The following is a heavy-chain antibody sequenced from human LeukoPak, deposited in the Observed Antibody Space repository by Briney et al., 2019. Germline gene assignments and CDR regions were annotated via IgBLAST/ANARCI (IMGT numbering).Heavy chain of an antibody. D-gene: IGHD3-22*01. J-gene: IGHJ4*02. V-gene: IGHV3-23*01. CDR1: GFIFHNHW. CDR3: AKDAGGSSGYYYNLGFYYFDY. CDR2: ISGSGSTT. Sequence: GGSLRLSCAASGFIFHNHWMHWVRQAPGKGLEWVSAISGSGSTTYYADSVKGRFTISRDNSKNTLYLQMDSLRAEDTAVYYCAKDAGGSSGYYYNLGFYYFDYWGQGTLVTVSS.